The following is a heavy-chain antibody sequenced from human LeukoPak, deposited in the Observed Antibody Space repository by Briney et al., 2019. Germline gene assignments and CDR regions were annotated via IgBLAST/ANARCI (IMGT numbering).Heavy chain of an antibody. CDR2: ISDYNGNT. CDR1: GYIFTSYG. CDR3: ARDDYYDSSGYYDY. V-gene: IGHV1-18*01. J-gene: IGHJ4*02. D-gene: IGHD3-22*01. Sequence: ASVKVSRKASGYIFTSYGISWVRQAPGQGLEWMGWISDYNGNTNYAQKLQGRVTMTTDTSTSTAYMELRGLRSDDTAVYYCARDDYYDSSGYYDYWGQGTLVTVSS.